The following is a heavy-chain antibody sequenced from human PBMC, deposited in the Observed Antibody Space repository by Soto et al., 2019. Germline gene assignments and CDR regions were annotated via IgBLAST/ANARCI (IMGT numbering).Heavy chain of an antibody. D-gene: IGHD2-2*02. CDR2: IYYSGST. CDR3: ARGYCSSTSCYIWDNWFDP. J-gene: IGHJ5*02. Sequence: SETLSLTCVVSGGSLSSYYWSWIRQPPGKGLEWIGYIYYSGSTNYNPSLKSRVTISVDTSKNQFSLKLSSVTAADTAVYYCARGYCSSTSCYIWDNWFDPWGQGTLVTVSS. V-gene: IGHV4-59*01. CDR1: GGSLSSYY.